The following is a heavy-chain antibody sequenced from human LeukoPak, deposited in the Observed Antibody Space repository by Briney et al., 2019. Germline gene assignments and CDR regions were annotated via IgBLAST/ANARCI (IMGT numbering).Heavy chain of an antibody. CDR1: GFPFIEYS. Sequence: GGSLRLSCTASGFPFIEYSMNWVRQVPGKGLEWIAYIGIDSGNTKYADSVRGRFTISADKTKNSLYLQMNSLRVDDTAVYYCARDHNYAFDNWGQGTLVSVAS. J-gene: IGHJ4*02. CDR3: ARDHNYAFDN. CDR2: IGIDSGNT. D-gene: IGHD1-1*01. V-gene: IGHV3-48*01.